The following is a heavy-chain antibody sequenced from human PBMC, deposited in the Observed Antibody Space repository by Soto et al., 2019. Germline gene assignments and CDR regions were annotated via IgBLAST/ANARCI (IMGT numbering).Heavy chain of an antibody. CDR2: IYYSGST. Sequence: SETLSLTCTVSGGSISSGGYYWSWIRQHPGKGLEWIGSIYYSGSTYYNPSLKSRVTISVDTSKNQFSLKLSSVTAADTAVYYCARGVYSYGKGVWFDPWGQGTLVTVSS. CDR3: ARGVYSYGKGVWFDP. CDR1: GGSISSGGYY. D-gene: IGHD5-18*01. J-gene: IGHJ5*02. V-gene: IGHV4-31*03.